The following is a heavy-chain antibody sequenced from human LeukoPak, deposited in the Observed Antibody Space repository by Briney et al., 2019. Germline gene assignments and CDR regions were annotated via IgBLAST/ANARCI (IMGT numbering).Heavy chain of an antibody. D-gene: IGHD2-2*01. J-gene: IGHJ4*02. Sequence: PGGSLRLSCAASGFTFSSYSMNWVRQAPGKGLEWVSSISSSSSYIYYADSVKGRFTISRDNAKNSLYLQMNSLRAEDTAVYYCARGGAGYCSSTSCYEAPYSSSWYPVMFDYWGQGTLVTVSS. V-gene: IGHV3-21*01. CDR1: GFTFSSYS. CDR3: ARGGAGYCSSTSCYEAPYSSSWYPVMFDY. CDR2: ISSSSSYI.